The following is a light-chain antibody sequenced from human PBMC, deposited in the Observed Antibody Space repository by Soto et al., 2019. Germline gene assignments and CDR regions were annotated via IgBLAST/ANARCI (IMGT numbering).Light chain of an antibody. CDR1: QSVSNN. J-gene: IGKJ1*01. CDR2: GAS. Sequence: EIVLTQSPVTLSVSPGERATLSCRASQSVSNNLAWYQQKPGQAPRLLIHGASTRATGIPARFSGSGSGTEFTLTISSLQSEDFATYYCQQYNNWPQTFGQGTKVDIK. CDR3: QQYNNWPQT. V-gene: IGKV3-15*01.